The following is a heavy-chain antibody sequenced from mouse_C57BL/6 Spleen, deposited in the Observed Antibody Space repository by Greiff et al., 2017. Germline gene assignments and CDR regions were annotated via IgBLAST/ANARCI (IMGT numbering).Heavy chain of an antibody. V-gene: IGHV1-55*01. CDR2: IYPGSGST. D-gene: IGHD1-1*01. J-gene: IGHJ4*01. CDR1: GYTFTSYW. CDR3: ARFTTHYYAMDY. Sequence: QVQLQQPGAELVKPGASVQMSCKASGYTFTSYWITWVKQRPGQGLEWIGDIYPGSGSTTYNEKFKSKATLTVDTSSSTAYMQLSSLTSEDSAVYYCARFTTHYYAMDYWGQGTSVTVSS.